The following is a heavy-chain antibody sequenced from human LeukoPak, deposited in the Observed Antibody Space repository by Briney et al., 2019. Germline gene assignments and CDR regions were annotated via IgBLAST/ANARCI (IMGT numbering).Heavy chain of an antibody. CDR2: INHSGST. D-gene: IGHD2-2*01. V-gene: IGHV4-34*01. J-gene: IGHJ6*02. CDR1: GGSFSGYY. CDR3: ARGRRYCSSTSCYYYYGMDV. Sequence: SETLSLTCAVYGGSFSGYYWSWIRQPPGKGLEWIGEINHSGSTNYNPSFKSRVTISVDTSKNQFSLKLSSVTAADTAVYYCARGRRYCSSTSCYYYYGMDVWGQGTTVTVSS.